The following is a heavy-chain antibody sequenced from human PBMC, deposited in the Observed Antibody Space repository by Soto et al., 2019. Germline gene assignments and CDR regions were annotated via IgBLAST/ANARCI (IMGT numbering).Heavy chain of an antibody. Sequence: HSQTLSLTCAISGDSVSSNSAAWNWIRQSPSRGLEWLGRTYYRSKWYNDYAVSVKSRITINPDTSKNQFSLQLNSVTPEDTAVYYCARWNSSSWYPYYYGMDVWGQGTTVTVSS. CDR2: TYYRSKWYN. V-gene: IGHV6-1*01. D-gene: IGHD6-13*01. CDR1: GDSVSSNSAA. J-gene: IGHJ6*02. CDR3: ARWNSSSWYPYYYGMDV.